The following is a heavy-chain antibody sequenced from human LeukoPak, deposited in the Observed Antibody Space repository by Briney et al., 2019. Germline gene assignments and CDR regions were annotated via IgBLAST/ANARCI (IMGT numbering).Heavy chain of an antibody. CDR2: RSYDGSNK. CDR1: GFTFSSYG. D-gene: IGHD3-10*01. J-gene: IGHJ6*04. V-gene: IGHV3-30*18. CDR3: AKDSLITMVRGVVVNYYGMDV. Sequence: GRSLRLSCAASGFTFSSYGMHWVRQAPGKGLEWVAVRSYDGSNKYYADSVKGRFTISRDNSKNTLYLQMNSLRAEDTAVYYCAKDSLITMVRGVVVNYYGMDVWGKGTTVTVSS.